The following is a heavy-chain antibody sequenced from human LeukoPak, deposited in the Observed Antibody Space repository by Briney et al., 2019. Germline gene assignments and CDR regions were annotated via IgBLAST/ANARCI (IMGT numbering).Heavy chain of an antibody. D-gene: IGHD4-23*01. J-gene: IGHJ4*02. Sequence: ASVKVSCKASGGTFSSYAISWVRQAPGQGLEWMGWINPNSGGTNYAQKFQGWVTMTRDTSISTAYMELSRLRSDDTAVYYCARGGKADPNDYWGQGTLVTVSS. V-gene: IGHV1-2*04. CDR1: GGTFSSYA. CDR3: ARGGKADPNDY. CDR2: INPNSGGT.